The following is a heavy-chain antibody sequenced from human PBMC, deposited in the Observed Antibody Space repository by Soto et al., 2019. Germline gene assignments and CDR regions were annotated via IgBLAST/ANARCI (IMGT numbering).Heavy chain of an antibody. Sequence: PGGSLRLSCAASGFTFSSYGMHWVRQAPGKGLEWVAVIWYDGSNKYYADSVKGRFTISRDNSKNSLYLQMNSLRAEDTAVYYCAREQGHRDCTNGVCYKGLFDEWGQGSLVTVSS. J-gene: IGHJ4*02. CDR2: IWYDGSNK. V-gene: IGHV3-33*01. CDR3: AREQGHRDCTNGVCYKGLFDE. D-gene: IGHD2-8*01. CDR1: GFTFSSYG.